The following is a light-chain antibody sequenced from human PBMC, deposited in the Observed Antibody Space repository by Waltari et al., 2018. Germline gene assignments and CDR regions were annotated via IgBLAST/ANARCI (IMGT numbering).Light chain of an antibody. J-gene: IGLJ3*02. V-gene: IGLV4-69*01. CDR1: SGHSSNI. CDR3: QTGGHGTWV. Sequence: QLVLTQSPSASASLGASVKLTCTLSSGHSSNIIAWHQQQPEKGPRYLMKVNSDGSNTKGDEIPARFSGSSSGAERYLTISSVQSEDEADYYCQTGGHGTWVFGGGTKLTVL. CDR2: VNSDGSN.